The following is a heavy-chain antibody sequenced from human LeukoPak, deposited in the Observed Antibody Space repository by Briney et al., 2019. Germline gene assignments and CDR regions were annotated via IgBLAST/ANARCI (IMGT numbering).Heavy chain of an antibody. CDR3: ARLRGDYGSNDY. V-gene: IGHV1-2*02. CDR1: GYTFTGYY. CDR2: INPNSGGT. D-gene: IGHD4-17*01. J-gene: IGHJ4*02. Sequence: ASVTVSCKASGYTFTGYYMLWVRQAPGQGLEWMGWINPNSGGTNYAQKFQGRVTMTRDTSISTAYMELSRLRSDDTAVYYCARLRGDYGSNDYWGQGTLVTVSS.